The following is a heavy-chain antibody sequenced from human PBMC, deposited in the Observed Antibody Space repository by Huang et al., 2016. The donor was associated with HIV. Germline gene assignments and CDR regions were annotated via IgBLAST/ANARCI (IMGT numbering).Heavy chain of an antibody. Sequence: VQLVQSGAEVKKPGESLKISCKGSGYSFSSYWIAWVRQLPGKGLEWMGIIVPDDSDTTYSPSFEGQVTISADKPIGTAYLQWSSLKASDTAMYYCARRFSSSSGYFDYWGQGSLVTVSS. CDR3: ARRFSSSSGYFDY. CDR2: IVPDDSDT. J-gene: IGHJ4*02. CDR1: GYSFSSYW. V-gene: IGHV5-51*01. D-gene: IGHD6-6*01.